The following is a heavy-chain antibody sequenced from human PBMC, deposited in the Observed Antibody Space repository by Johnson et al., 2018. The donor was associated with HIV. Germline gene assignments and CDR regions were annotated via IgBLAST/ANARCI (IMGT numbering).Heavy chain of an antibody. Sequence: VQLVESGGGVVWPGGSLRLSCAASGFTFDDYGMSWVRQAPGKGLEWVSGIKWNGGSTSYADSVKGRFTISRDNSKNTLYLQMNSLRAEDTAGYCCAKGSWGLAPYHDAFDMWGQGTMVTVSS. CDR2: IKWNGGST. D-gene: IGHD2-2*01. CDR3: AKGSWGLAPYHDAFDM. V-gene: IGHV3-20*04. CDR1: GFTFDDYG. J-gene: IGHJ3*02.